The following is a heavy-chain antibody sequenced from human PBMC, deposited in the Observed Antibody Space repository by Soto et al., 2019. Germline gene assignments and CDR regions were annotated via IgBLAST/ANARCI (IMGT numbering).Heavy chain of an antibody. CDR1: GFTFGDYA. V-gene: IGHV3-49*03. D-gene: IGHD6-13*01. CDR3: TRGSSWYGDYGMDV. J-gene: IGHJ6*02. CDR2: IRSEAYGGTT. Sequence: LSLSCTASGFTFGDYAMSWFRQAPGKGLEWVGFIRSEAYGGTTEYAASVKGRFTISRDDSKSIAYLQMNSLKTEDTAVYYCTRGSSWYGDYGMDVWGQGTTVTVSS.